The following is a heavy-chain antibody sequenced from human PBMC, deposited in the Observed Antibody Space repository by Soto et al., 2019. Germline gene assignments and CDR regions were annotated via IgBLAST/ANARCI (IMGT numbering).Heavy chain of an antibody. V-gene: IGHV4-59*08. CDR3: ATCRTGCYYYMDV. D-gene: IGHD1-1*01. CDR2: IYYSGST. J-gene: IGHJ6*03. CDR1: GSSISSYF. Sequence: SETLSLTCTVSGSSISSYFWSWIRQPPGKGLEWIGNIYYSGSTNYNPSLKSRVTILVDTSKNQFSLRLTSVTAADAAVYYCATCRTGCYYYMDVWGKGTTVTVSS.